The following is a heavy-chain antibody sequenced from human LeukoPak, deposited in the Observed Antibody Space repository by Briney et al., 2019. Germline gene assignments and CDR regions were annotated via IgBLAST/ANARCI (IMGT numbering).Heavy chain of an antibody. V-gene: IGHV1-2*02. J-gene: IGHJ4*02. CDR3: AIDTGDSSGYYLGY. CDR2: INPNSGGT. Sequence: ASVKVSCKASGYTFTGYYMHWVRQAPGPGLEWMGWINPNSGGTNYAQKFQGRVTMTRDTSISTAYMELSRLRSDDTAVYYCAIDTGDSSGYYLGYRGQGTLVTVSS. CDR1: GYTFTGYY. D-gene: IGHD3-22*01.